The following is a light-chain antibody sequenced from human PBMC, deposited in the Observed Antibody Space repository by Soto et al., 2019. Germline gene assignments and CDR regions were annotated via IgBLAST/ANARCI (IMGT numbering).Light chain of an antibody. CDR2: GAS. J-gene: IGKJ5*01. V-gene: IGKV3-20*01. Sequence: EIFLTQSPGTLSLSPWERATLSWRASQSISGNYLAWYQQKPGQAPRLLIYGASNRATGIPERFSGSGSGTDFTLTISRLEPQDSAMYYCQQYVISVTFGQGTRLEI. CDR1: QSISGNY. CDR3: QQYVISVT.